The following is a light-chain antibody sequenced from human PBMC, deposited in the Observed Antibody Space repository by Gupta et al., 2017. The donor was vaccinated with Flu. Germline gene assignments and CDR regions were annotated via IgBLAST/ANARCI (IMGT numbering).Light chain of an antibody. CDR1: QKITNY. J-gene: IGKJ1*01. Sequence: PSSLSASVGDRVTITCRTSQKITNYLNWFAQKPGKAPNLLIYAASASQSRVPSRFSGNGSGTDFNLTIRRRQPEDYGTYFFHQTSSTPRAFGEGTKVEVK. V-gene: IGKV1-39*01. CDR2: AAS. CDR3: HQTSSTPRA.